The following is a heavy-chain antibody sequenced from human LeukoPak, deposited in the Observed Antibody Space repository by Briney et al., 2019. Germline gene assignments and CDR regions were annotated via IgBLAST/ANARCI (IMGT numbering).Heavy chain of an antibody. Sequence: SQTLSLTCAISGDSVSSNSAAWIWIRQSPSRGLECLGRTYYRSKWYNDYAVSVKSRITINPDTSKNQFSLQLNSVTPEDTAVYYCARALRYSSGWALDYCGQGTLVTVSS. J-gene: IGHJ4*02. V-gene: IGHV6-1*01. D-gene: IGHD6-19*01. CDR1: GDSVSSNSAA. CDR2: TYYRSKWYN. CDR3: ARALRYSSGWALDY.